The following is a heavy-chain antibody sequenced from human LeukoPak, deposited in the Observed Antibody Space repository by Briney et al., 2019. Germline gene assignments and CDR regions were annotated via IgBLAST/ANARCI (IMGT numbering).Heavy chain of an antibody. CDR1: GYTFTGYY. Sequence: ASVKVSCKASGYTFTGYYMHWVRQAPGQGLEWMGWVNPNSGGTNYAQKFQGRVTMTRDTSISTAYMELSRLRSDDTAVYYCARDPAGRFYYDSSGYYDVASVFDYWGQGTLVTVSS. V-gene: IGHV1-2*02. CDR3: ARDPAGRFYYDSSGYYDVASVFDY. CDR2: VNPNSGGT. D-gene: IGHD3-22*01. J-gene: IGHJ4*02.